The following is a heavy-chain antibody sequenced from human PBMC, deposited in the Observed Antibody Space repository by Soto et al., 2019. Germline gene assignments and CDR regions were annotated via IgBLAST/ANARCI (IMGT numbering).Heavy chain of an antibody. J-gene: IGHJ5*02. CDR3: ARDWGGYCSSTSCYNRGLNWFDP. D-gene: IGHD2-2*02. Sequence: QVQLVQSGAEVKKPGASVKVSCKASGYTFTSYAMHWVRQAPGQRLEWMGWINAGNGNTKYSQKFQGRVTITRDTSASTAYMELSSLRSEDTAVYYCARDWGGYCSSTSCYNRGLNWFDPWGQGTLVTVSS. V-gene: IGHV1-3*01. CDR2: INAGNGNT. CDR1: GYTFTSYA.